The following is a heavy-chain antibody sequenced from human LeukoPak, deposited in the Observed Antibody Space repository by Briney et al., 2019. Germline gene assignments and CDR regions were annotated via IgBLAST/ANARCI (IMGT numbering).Heavy chain of an antibody. CDR1: GGSFSGYY. V-gene: IGHV4-34*01. J-gene: IGHJ6*03. Sequence: SETLSLTCAVYGGSFSGYYWSWLRQPPGKGLEWIGEINHSGSTNYNPSLKSRVTISVDTSKNQFSLKLSSVTAADTAVYYCARLMGPRIAAQYYYYYYYMDVWGKGTTVTISS. D-gene: IGHD6-13*01. CDR3: ARLMGPRIAAQYYYYYYYMDV. CDR2: INHSGST.